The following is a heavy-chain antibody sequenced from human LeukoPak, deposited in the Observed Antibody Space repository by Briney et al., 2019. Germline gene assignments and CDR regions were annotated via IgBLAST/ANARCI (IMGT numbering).Heavy chain of an antibody. D-gene: IGHD4-11*01. J-gene: IGHJ6*02. CDR3: ARLPYTNYGMDV. CDR1: GFTFSSYW. V-gene: IGHV3-7*04. Sequence: GGSLSPSCAASGFTFSSYWMSWVRQAPGKGLEWVANIKQDGSEKYYVDSVKGRFTISRDNAKNSLYLQMSSLRAEDTAVYCCARLPYTNYGMDVWGQGTTVTVSS. CDR2: IKQDGSEK.